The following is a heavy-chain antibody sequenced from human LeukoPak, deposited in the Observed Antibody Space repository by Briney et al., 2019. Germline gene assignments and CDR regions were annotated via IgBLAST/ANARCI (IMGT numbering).Heavy chain of an antibody. CDR1: GNTFTDLS. CDR2: FDPEDVET. D-gene: IGHD2/OR15-2a*01. CDR3: ATDFYRGRQFDY. J-gene: IGHJ4*02. Sequence: ASEKASCKVSGNTFTDLSMNWVRQAPGKGLEWMGGFDPEDVETIYAQKFQGRVTMTEDTSTETAYMELTSLRPEDTAVYYCATDFYRGRQFDYWGQGTLVTVSS. V-gene: IGHV1-24*01.